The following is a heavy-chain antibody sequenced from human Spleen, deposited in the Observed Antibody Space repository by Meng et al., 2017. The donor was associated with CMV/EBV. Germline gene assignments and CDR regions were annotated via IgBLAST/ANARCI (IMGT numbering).Heavy chain of an antibody. CDR3: ASNPTGTRGNWFDP. D-gene: IGHD1-7*01. Sequence: QVQLQESGPGLVKPSQXLSLTCTXSGGSISSGDYYWSWIRQPPGKGLEWIGYIYYSGSTYYNPSLKSRVTISVDTSKNQFSLKLSSVTAADTAVYYRASNPTGTRGNWFDPWGPGTLVTVSS. J-gene: IGHJ5*02. CDR2: IYYSGST. V-gene: IGHV4-30-4*01. CDR1: GGSISSGDYY.